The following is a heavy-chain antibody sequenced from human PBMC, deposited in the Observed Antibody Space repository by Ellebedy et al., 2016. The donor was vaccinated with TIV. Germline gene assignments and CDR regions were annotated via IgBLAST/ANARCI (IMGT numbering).Heavy chain of an antibody. CDR1: GFIFNHYS. J-gene: IGHJ5*02. D-gene: IGHD1-26*01. Sequence: GESLKISCAASGFIFNHYSMNWVRQAPGKGLEWISSISSTGYYIYYADSVKGRFTISRDDAKNSLFLQMKSLRAEDTAVYHCARSGEHDTWGQGTLVAVSS. V-gene: IGHV3-21*01. CDR2: ISSTGYYI. CDR3: ARSGEHDT.